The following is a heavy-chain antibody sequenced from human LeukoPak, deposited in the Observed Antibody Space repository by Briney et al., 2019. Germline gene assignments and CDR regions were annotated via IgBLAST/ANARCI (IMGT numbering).Heavy chain of an antibody. CDR1: GFTLSSFA. J-gene: IGHJ6*03. V-gene: IGHV3-23*01. CDR2: ISGNGYA. Sequence: GGSLRLSCAASGFTLSSFAMNWVRQAPGKGLEWVSAISGNGYAYYADSVKGRFTISRDNSKNTLYLQMNSLRAEDTAVYFCARGRVSSSTWYSTYYYFYMDVWGKGTTVTVSS. D-gene: IGHD6-13*01. CDR3: ARGRVSSSTWYSTYYYFYMDV.